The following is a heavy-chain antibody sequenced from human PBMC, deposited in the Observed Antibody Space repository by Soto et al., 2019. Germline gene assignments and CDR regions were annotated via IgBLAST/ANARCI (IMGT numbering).Heavy chain of an antibody. V-gene: IGHV3-64D*06. CDR2: ISGSGGSA. Sequence: PVGSLRLSCSASGFTFSAYSMHWVRQAPGKGLQYVAAISGSGGSAYYADSVKGRFTISRDNSKNILYLQMNSLRSEDTAVYFCVKGRHYDILTAYLDSWGQGTLVTVSS. CDR1: GFTFSAYS. J-gene: IGHJ4*02. D-gene: IGHD3-9*01. CDR3: VKGRHYDILTAYLDS.